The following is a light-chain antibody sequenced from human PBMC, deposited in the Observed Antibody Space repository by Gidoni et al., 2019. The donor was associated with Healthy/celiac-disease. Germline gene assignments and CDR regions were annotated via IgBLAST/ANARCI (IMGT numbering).Light chain of an antibody. CDR2: YDS. Sequence: SYVLAQPPSVSVAPGRTATITCGGDNIGSRSVHWYQHKPGQAPSLVMSYDSDRPSGIPERFSGSNSGSTASLTISRVEAGDEADYYCQVWDTTSDRPLFGGGTKLTVL. CDR1: NIGSRS. J-gene: IGLJ2*01. V-gene: IGLV3-21*04. CDR3: QVWDTTSDRPL.